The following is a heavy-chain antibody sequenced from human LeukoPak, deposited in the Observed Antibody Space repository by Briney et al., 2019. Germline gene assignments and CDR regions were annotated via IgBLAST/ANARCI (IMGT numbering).Heavy chain of an antibody. CDR3: AREGTIIRGALLD. V-gene: IGHV4-31*03. CDR2: IYYSGST. Sequence: PSQTLSLTCTVSGGSISSGGHYWSWIRQHPGKGLEWIGYIYYSGSTYYSPSLKSRVTMSVATSKNQFSLEVSSVTAADTAVYYCAREGTIIRGALLDWGQGTLVTVSS. D-gene: IGHD3-10*01. CDR1: GGSISSGGHY. J-gene: IGHJ4*02.